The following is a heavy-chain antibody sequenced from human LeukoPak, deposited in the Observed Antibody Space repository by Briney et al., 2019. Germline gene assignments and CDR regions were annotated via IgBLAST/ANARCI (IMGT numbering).Heavy chain of an antibody. V-gene: IGHV3-23*01. CDR2: ISGSGGST. D-gene: IGHD6-19*01. J-gene: IGHJ3*02. Sequence: GGSLRLSCAASGFTFSSYAMSWVRQAPGKGLEWVSAISGSGGSTYYADSVKGRFTISRDNSKNMLYLQMNSLRAEDSAVYYCAKAVAGTDAFDIWGQGTMVTVSS. CDR1: GFTFSSYA. CDR3: AKAVAGTDAFDI.